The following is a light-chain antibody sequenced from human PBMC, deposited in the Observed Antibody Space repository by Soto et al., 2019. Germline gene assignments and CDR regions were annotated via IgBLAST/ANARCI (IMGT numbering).Light chain of an antibody. V-gene: IGLV2-14*01. CDR2: DVS. J-gene: IGLJ1*01. CDR3: SSYTSSSTEV. Sequence: QSALTQPASVSGSHGQSIAISCTGTSSDVGRYNYVSWYQQHPGKAPKVIIYDVSNRPSGVSNRFSCSKSGNTASLTISGLQAEDEADYYCSSYTSSSTEVFGTGTRSPS. CDR1: SSDVGRYNY.